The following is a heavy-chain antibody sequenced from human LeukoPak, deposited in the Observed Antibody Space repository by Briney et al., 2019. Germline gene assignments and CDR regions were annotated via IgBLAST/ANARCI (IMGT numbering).Heavy chain of an antibody. D-gene: IGHD1-26*01. CDR1: GFTFSIYT. CDR2: ISTNSGTI. CDR3: VRDLTIVGVAQVHH. Sequence: GGSLRLSCAASGFTFSIYTMNWVRQAPGKGLEWISYISTNSGTIWYADSVKGRFSISRDNAKNSLFLHMNSLRAEDTAVYYCVRDLTIVGVAQVHHWGQGTLGTVSS. J-gene: IGHJ5*02. V-gene: IGHV3-48*01.